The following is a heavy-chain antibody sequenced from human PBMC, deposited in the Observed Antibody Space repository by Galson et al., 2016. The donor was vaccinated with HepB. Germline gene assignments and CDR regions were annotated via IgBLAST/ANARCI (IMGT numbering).Heavy chain of an antibody. CDR3: ARMYCSSSSCYFDS. Sequence: SLRLSCAASGFTFSSYAMHWVRQAPGKGLEWVAVISYDGSTKYYADSVKGRFTISRDNSKNTLDLQMSSLKVEDTAVYYCARMYCSSSSCYFDSWGQGALVTVSS. V-gene: IGHV3-30*04. CDR2: ISYDGSTK. J-gene: IGHJ4*02. D-gene: IGHD2-2*01. CDR1: GFTFSSYA.